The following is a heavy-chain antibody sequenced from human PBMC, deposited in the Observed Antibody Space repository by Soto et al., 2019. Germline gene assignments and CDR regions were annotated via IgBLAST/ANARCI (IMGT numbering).Heavy chain of an antibody. Sequence: QVQLVQSGAEVKKPGASVKVSCKASGYTFASYGISWVRQAPGQGLEWMGWITGHNCNTNYPQKFQGRVTMTTDTSTSTAYMELRSLRSDDTALYYCARGVITRYGVFDYWGQGTLVTVSS. CDR2: ITGHNCNT. CDR1: GYTFASYG. CDR3: ARGVITRYGVFDY. J-gene: IGHJ4*02. V-gene: IGHV1-18*01. D-gene: IGHD3-16*01.